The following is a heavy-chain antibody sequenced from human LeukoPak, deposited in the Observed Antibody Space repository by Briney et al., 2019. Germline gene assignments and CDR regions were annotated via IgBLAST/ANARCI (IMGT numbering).Heavy chain of an antibody. J-gene: IGHJ3*02. V-gene: IGHV3-33*01. CDR2: IWYDGSNK. CDR1: GFTFSSYG. Sequence: GGSLRLSCAASGFTFSSYGMHWVRQAPGKGLEWVAVIWYDGSNKYYADSVKGRFTISRDNSKNTLYLQMNSLRAEDTAVYYCARDYNYYDSSGYYYGDAFDIWGQGTMVTVSS. CDR3: ARDYNYYDSSGYYYGDAFDI. D-gene: IGHD3-22*01.